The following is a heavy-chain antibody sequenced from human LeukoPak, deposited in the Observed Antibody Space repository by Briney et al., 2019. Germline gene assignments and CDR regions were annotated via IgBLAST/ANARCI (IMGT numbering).Heavy chain of an antibody. Sequence: ASVKVSCKASGYTFTSYYIHWVRQAPGQGLEWMGIINPSDSSTNYAQRFQGRVTVSRDTSTSIVYMELYSLRSEDTAVYYCARDDRIAVAGPYFFDYWGQGTLVTVSS. CDR1: GYTFTSYY. V-gene: IGHV1-46*01. CDR3: ARDDRIAVAGPYFFDY. D-gene: IGHD6-19*01. CDR2: INPSDSST. J-gene: IGHJ4*02.